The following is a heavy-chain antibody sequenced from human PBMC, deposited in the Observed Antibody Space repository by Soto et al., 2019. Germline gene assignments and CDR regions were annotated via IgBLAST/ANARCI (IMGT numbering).Heavy chain of an antibody. Sequence: GESLKISCKGSGYSFAGYWITWVRQKPGKGLEWMGRIDPSDSQTYYSPSFRGHVTISATKSITTVFLQWSGLRASDTAMYYCARQIYDSDTGPNFQYYFDSWGQGTPVTVSS. J-gene: IGHJ4*02. V-gene: IGHV5-10-1*01. D-gene: IGHD3-22*01. CDR3: ARQIYDSDTGPNFQYYFDS. CDR2: IDPSDSQT. CDR1: GYSFAGYW.